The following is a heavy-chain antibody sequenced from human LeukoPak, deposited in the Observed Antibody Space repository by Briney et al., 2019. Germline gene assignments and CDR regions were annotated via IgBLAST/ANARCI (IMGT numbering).Heavy chain of an antibody. J-gene: IGHJ4*02. Sequence: SETLSLTCAVYGGSFSGYYWSWIRQPPGKGLEWIGEINHSGSTNYNPSLKSRVTISADTSKNQFSLKMSSVTAADTAVYYCAREGNAVVTPFDYWGQGTLVTVSS. CDR1: GGSFSGYY. CDR2: INHSGST. V-gene: IGHV4-34*01. CDR3: AREGNAVVTPFDY. D-gene: IGHD4-23*01.